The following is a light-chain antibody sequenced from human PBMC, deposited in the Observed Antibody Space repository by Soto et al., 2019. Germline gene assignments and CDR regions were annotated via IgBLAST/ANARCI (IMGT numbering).Light chain of an antibody. Sequence: EILLTQSPASLSASVGERATLSCRASLGISGNLAWYQQKPGQVPRLLIYSASSWQSGVPSRFSGSGSGTEFTPTTSSLQPDDVSTYYCHLLDRYSFTFGGGTKVEI. CDR1: LGISGN. CDR3: HLLDRYSFT. J-gene: IGKJ4*01. V-gene: IGKV1-9*01. CDR2: SAS.